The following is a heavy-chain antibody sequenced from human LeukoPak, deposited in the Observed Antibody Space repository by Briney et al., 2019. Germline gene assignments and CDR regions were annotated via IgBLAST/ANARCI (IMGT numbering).Heavy chain of an antibody. J-gene: IGHJ4*02. Sequence: GGSLRLSCAASGFNFISYWMHWVRQAPGKGLVWVSHNNSDGSTTSYAASVKGRFTISRDTAKNALYLQMNSLRAEDTAVYYCARGHHYYDSSAYYYWGQGTLVTVSS. CDR1: GFNFISYW. V-gene: IGHV3-74*01. CDR3: ARGHHYYDSSAYYY. CDR2: NNSDGSTT. D-gene: IGHD3-22*01.